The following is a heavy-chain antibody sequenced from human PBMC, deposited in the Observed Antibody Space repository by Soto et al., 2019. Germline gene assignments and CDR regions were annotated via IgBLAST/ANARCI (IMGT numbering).Heavy chain of an antibody. D-gene: IGHD6-13*01. V-gene: IGHV3-21*01. CDR1: GFTFSSYS. CDR3: ARGPIAAAGTFYWFDP. CDR2: ISSSSSYI. J-gene: IGHJ5*02. Sequence: GGSLRLSCAASGFTFSSYSMNWVRQAPGKGLEWVSSISSSSSYIYYADSVKGRFTISRDNAKNSLYLQMNSLRAEDTAVYYCARGPIAAAGTFYWFDPWGQGTLVTVS.